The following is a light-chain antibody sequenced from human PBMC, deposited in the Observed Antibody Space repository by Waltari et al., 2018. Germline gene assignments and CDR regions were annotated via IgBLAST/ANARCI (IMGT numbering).Light chain of an antibody. Sequence: QSVLTQPPSASGTPGQRVTISCFGSTSNVRRHPVYWYQHIPGPAPKLLIFRNNQRPSGVPDRFSASGSGTSASLAISGLRSEDEALYFCAAWDDRLSAVAFGGGTKLTVL. CDR2: RNN. CDR3: AAWDDRLSAVA. CDR1: TSNVRRHP. J-gene: IGLJ2*01. V-gene: IGLV1-47*01.